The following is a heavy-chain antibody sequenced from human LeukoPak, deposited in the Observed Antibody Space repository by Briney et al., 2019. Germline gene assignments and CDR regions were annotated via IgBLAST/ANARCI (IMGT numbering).Heavy chain of an antibody. CDR1: GYTFTGYY. V-gene: IGHV1-2*02. J-gene: IGHJ4*02. CDR3: ARVVRGVVPAAMPGY. CDR2: INPNSGGT. D-gene: IGHD2-2*01. Sequence: ASVKVSCKASGYTFTGYYMHWVRQAPGQGLEWMGWINPNSGGTNYAQKFQGRVTMTRDTSISTAYMELSRLRSDDTAVYYCARVVRGVVPAAMPGYWGQGTLVTVSS.